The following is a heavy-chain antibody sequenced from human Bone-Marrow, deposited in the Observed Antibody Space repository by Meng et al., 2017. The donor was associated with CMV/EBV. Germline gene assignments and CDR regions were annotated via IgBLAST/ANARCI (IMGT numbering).Heavy chain of an antibody. Sequence: GGSLRLSCAASGFTFSSYSMNWVRQAPGKGLEWVSSISSSSSYIYYADSVKGRFTISRDNAKNSLYLQMNSLRAEDTAVYYCARERWGLYSGSHTGMDVWGQGTTVTVSS. V-gene: IGHV3-21*01. CDR1: GFTFSSYS. CDR2: ISSSSSYI. D-gene: IGHD1-26*01. J-gene: IGHJ6*02. CDR3: ARERWGLYSGSHTGMDV.